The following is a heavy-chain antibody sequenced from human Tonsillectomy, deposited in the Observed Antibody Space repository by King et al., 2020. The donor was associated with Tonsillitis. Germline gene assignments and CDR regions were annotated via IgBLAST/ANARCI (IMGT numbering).Heavy chain of an antibody. CDR2: ISAYNGNT. CDR1: GNTFTSSG. Sequence: VQLVESGAEVKKPGASVKFSCKASGNTFTSSGISWVRQAPGQGLEWMGWISAYNGNTNYAQKLQGRVTMTADTSTSTAYMELRSLRSDDTAVYYCAMTYYYDSSGSAFDIWGQGTMVTVSS. D-gene: IGHD3-22*01. V-gene: IGHV1-18*01. CDR3: AMTYYYDSSGSAFDI. J-gene: IGHJ3*02.